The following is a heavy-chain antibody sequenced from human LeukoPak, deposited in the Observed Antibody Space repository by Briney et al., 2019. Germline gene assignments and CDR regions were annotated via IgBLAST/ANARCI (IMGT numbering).Heavy chain of an antibody. D-gene: IGHD3-10*01. V-gene: IGHV3-30*18. CDR3: AKSSYGSGSIY. CDR2: ISYDGSNK. Sequence: AGGSLRLSCAASGFTFSSYGMHWVRQAPGKGLEWVAVISYDGSNKYYADSVKGRFTISRDNSKNTLYLQMNSLRAEDTAVYYCAKSSYGSGSIYWGQGTLVTVSS. J-gene: IGHJ4*02. CDR1: GFTFSSYG.